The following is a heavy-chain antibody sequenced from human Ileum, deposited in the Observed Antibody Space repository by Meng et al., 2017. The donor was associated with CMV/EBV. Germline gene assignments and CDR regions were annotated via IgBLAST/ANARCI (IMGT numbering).Heavy chain of an antibody. J-gene: IGHJ4*02. V-gene: IGHV4-4*02. CDR1: GGSISSYNC. CDR3: ARDIKGGRESFDY. D-gene: IGHD3-10*01. Sequence: GGSISSYNCWRWVRQAPGKGLEWVGEIYNGGSTYDNPSLRSRVTISVDKSKNQFYLKMSLVTAEDTAVYYCARDIKGGRESFDYWGQGILVTVSS. CDR2: IYNGGST.